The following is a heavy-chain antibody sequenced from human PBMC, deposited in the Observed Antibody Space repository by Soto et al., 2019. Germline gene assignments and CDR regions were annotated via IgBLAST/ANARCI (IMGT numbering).Heavy chain of an antibody. J-gene: IGHJ6*02. CDR3: AKXTDCSGGSCYYYYGMDV. Sequence: GGSLRLSCAASGFTFSSYAMSWVRQAPGKGLEWVSAISGSGGSTYYADSVKGRFTISRDNSKNTLYLQMNSLRAEDTAVYYCAKXTDCSGGSCYYYYGMDVWGPGTTVTISS. V-gene: IGHV3-23*01. CDR1: GFTFSSYA. D-gene: IGHD2-15*01. CDR2: ISGSGGST.